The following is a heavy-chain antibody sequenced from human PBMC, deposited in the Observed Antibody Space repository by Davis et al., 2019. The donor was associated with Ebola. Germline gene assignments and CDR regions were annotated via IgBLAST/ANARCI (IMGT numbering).Heavy chain of an antibody. CDR2: INHSGST. J-gene: IGHJ6*02. V-gene: IGHV4-34*01. CDR3: ARGIGIAAAI. Sequence: ESLKISCAASGFTFSSYWMSWIRQPPGKGLEWIGEINHSGSTNYNSSLTSRVTISLDTSKNQFSLKLSSVTAADTAVYYCARGIGIAAAIWGQGTTVTVSS. CDR1: GFTFSSYW. D-gene: IGHD6-13*01.